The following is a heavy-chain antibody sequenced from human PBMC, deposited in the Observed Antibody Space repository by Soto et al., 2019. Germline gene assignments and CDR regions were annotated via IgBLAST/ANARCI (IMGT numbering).Heavy chain of an antibody. CDR1: GFTFSSYA. V-gene: IGHV3-30-3*01. CDR2: ISYDGSNR. CDR3: ARGRVGGTTEVFIAAAGTSAY. Sequence: GALRLSCAASGFTFSSYAMHWVRQAPGKGLEWVAVISYDGSNRYYADSVKGRFTISRDNSKNTLYLQMNSLRAEDTAVYYCARGRVGGTTEVFIAAAGTSAYWGQGTLVTVSS. D-gene: IGHD6-13*01. J-gene: IGHJ4*02.